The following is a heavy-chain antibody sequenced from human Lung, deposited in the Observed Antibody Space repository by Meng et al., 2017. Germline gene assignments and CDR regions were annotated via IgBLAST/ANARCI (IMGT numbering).Heavy chain of an antibody. V-gene: IGHV4-4*02. CDR2: ISQSGRT. Sequence: QVQLQELGPGLVKPTGTLSLTCSVSLGSITSSNWWSWVRQPPGKGLEWIGEISQSGRTNYDPSLRGRVTISVESNTQFSLKLSSVTAADTAVYYCASHVTMAGQRGFDYWGQGTLVTVSS. J-gene: IGHJ4*02. CDR3: ASHVTMAGQRGFDY. CDR1: LGSITSSNW. D-gene: IGHD6-19*01.